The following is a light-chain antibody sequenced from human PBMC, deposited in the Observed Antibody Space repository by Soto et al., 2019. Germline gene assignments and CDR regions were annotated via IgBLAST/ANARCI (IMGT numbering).Light chain of an antibody. Sequence: DIQMTQSPSSLSASVGDRVTITCRASQRVSTYLNWFQQRPGKAPKLLMYATSTLDSGVPSRFSGSASKTDFTLTISSLQPEDFATYYCHQTYSTPPTFGRGTKVEIK. V-gene: IGKV1-39*01. CDR2: ATS. CDR3: HQTYSTPPT. CDR1: QRVSTY. J-gene: IGKJ1*01.